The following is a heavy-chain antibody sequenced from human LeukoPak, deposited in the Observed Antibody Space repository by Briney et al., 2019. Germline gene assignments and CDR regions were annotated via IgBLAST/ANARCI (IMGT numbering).Heavy chain of an antibody. CDR3: ARGLVGATSEAEVY. CDR1: GGTFSSYG. J-gene: IGHJ4*02. V-gene: IGHV1-18*01. D-gene: IGHD1-26*01. Sequence: GASVKVSCKASGGTFSSYGISWVRQAPGQGLEWMGWISAYNGNTNYAQKLQGRVTMTTDTSTSTAYMELRSLRSDDTAVYYCARGLVGATSEAEVYWGQGTLVTVSS. CDR2: ISAYNGNT.